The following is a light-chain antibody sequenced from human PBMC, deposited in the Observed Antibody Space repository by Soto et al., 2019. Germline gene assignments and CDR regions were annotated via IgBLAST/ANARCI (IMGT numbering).Light chain of an antibody. CDR2: GAS. CDR1: QSVSSSF. Sequence: EIVLTQSPDTVSLSPGERAALSCMASQSVSSSFLAWYQQKPGQAPRLLIYGASNRATGIPDRFSGSGSGTDFTLTISRLEPEDFAVYYCQQYVTSPWAFGQGTKVDI. J-gene: IGKJ1*01. CDR3: QQYVTSPWA. V-gene: IGKV3-20*01.